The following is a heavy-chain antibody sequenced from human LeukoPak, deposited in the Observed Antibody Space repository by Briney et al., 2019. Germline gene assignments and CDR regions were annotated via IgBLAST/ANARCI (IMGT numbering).Heavy chain of an antibody. V-gene: IGHV3-53*01. CDR3: ARYLVVPGWDAFDI. Sequence: GESLRLSCAASGFTVSSNYMSWVRQAPGKGLEWVSVIYSGGSTYYADSVKGRFTISRDNSKNTLYLQMNSLRAEDTAVYYCARYLVVPGWDAFDIWGQGTMITVSS. D-gene: IGHD2-15*01. CDR1: GFTVSSNY. CDR2: IYSGGST. J-gene: IGHJ3*02.